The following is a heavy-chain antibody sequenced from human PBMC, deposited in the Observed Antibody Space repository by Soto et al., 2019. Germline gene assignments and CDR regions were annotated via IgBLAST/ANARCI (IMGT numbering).Heavy chain of an antibody. CDR1: GDSIKSNS. J-gene: IGHJ3*01. Sequence: QVQLQESGPELVEPSETLSLTCTVSGDSIKSNSWTWIRQSAERGLQWIGRISAAGTPNYIPSLNDRLTLSIDTLRNQFSLSLKFVTAADSAVYFCARDQSGAADFWGRGTAVTIS. CDR3: ARDQSGAADF. CDR2: ISAAGTP. D-gene: IGHD7-27*01. V-gene: IGHV4-4*07.